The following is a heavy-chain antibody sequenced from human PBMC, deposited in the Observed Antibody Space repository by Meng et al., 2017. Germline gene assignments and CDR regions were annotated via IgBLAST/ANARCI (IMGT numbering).Heavy chain of an antibody. CDR3: ARALKHYYDSSGYRVGYFDY. CDR1: GGTFSSYA. Sequence: VQRLQARASVKKPGSPVKVSCKASGGTFSSYAISWVRQAPGQGLEWMGGIIPILGTANYAQKFQGRVTITADESTSTAYMELSSLRSEDTAVYYCARALKHYYDSSGYRVGYFDYWGQGTLVTVSS. V-gene: IGHV1-69*01. D-gene: IGHD3-22*01. CDR2: IIPILGTA. J-gene: IGHJ4*02.